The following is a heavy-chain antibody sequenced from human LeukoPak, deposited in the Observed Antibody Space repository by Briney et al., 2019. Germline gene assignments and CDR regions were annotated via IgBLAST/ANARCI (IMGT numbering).Heavy chain of an antibody. CDR1: GFTFGDYA. CDR3: TRDPGFTMIVVVIHYYYYYMDV. V-gene: IGHV3-49*04. J-gene: IGHJ6*03. Sequence: GRSLRLSCTASGFTFGDYAMSWVRQAPGKGLEWVGFIRSKAYGGTTEYAASVKGRFTISRDDSKSIAYLQMNSLKTEDTAVYYCTRDPGFTMIVVVIHYYYYYMDVWGKGTTVTVSS. CDR2: IRSKAYGGTT. D-gene: IGHD3-22*01.